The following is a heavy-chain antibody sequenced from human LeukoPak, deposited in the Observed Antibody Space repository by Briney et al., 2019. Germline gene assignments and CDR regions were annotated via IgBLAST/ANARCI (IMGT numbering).Heavy chain of an antibody. Sequence: GGSLRLSCAASGFTFSSYGTHWVRQAPGKGLEWVAVISYDGSNKYYADSVKGRFTISRDNSKNTLYLQMNSLRAEDTAVYYCASFKNVDIVASEEDAFDIWGQGTMVTVSS. CDR1: GFTFSSYG. CDR2: ISYDGSNK. D-gene: IGHD5-12*01. J-gene: IGHJ3*02. CDR3: ASFKNVDIVASEEDAFDI. V-gene: IGHV3-30*03.